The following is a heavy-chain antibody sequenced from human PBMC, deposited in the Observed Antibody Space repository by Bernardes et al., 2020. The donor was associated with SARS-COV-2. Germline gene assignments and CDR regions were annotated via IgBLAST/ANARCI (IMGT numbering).Heavy chain of an antibody. V-gene: IGHV3-13*01. J-gene: IGHJ6*02. D-gene: IGHD4-17*01. Sequence: WESLRLSCAVSGFRFSDVDMHWGRQAAGKGLEWVSTIGTAGDTYYAGSVKGRFTTSRENAKNSLYLQMNSLRAGDTAVYYCTRATTDYYYSAMDVWGLGTTVTVSS. CDR2: IGTAGDT. CDR1: GFRFSDVD. CDR3: TRATTDYYYSAMDV.